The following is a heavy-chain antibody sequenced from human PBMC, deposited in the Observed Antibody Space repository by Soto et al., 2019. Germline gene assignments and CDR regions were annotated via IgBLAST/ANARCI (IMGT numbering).Heavy chain of an antibody. CDR2: MFYSGAT. V-gene: IGHV4-39*01. Sequence: PSETLSLTCTVSGGSISDISYCWGWIRQPPGKGLQWIGCMFYSGATYYNPSLKNRVTLSVDTSNNEFSLKLVSVTAPDTVVYYCARHKSGSDWLDPWGQGTLVTVSS. J-gene: IGHJ5*02. CDR3: ARHKSGSDWLDP. D-gene: IGHD2-15*01. CDR1: GGSISDISYC.